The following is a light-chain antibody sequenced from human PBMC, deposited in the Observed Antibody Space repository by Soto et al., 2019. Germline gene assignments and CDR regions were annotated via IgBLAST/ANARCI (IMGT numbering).Light chain of an antibody. CDR1: SSNIGRNY. Sequence: QSVLTQPPSVSAAPGEKVTISCSGTSSNIGRNYVSWYQQLPESAPKLLIYENDRRPSGIPDRFSGSKSGTAATLDITGLQTGDEADYYCGAWDRGLKAGVFGGGTKLTVL. CDR3: GAWDRGLKAGV. V-gene: IGLV1-51*01. J-gene: IGLJ3*02. CDR2: END.